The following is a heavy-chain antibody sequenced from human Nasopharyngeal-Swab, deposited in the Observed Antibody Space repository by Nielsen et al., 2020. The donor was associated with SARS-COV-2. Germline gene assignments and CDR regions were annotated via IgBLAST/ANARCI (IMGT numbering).Heavy chain of an antibody. Sequence: WVRQAPGQGLEWMGGIIPIFGTANYAQKFQGRVTITADESTSTAYMELSSLRSEDTAVYYCARVRSGHNGAGGAFDIWGQGTMVTVSS. J-gene: IGHJ3*02. D-gene: IGHD6-19*01. V-gene: IGHV1-69*01. CDR2: IIPIFGTA. CDR3: ARVRSGHNGAGGAFDI.